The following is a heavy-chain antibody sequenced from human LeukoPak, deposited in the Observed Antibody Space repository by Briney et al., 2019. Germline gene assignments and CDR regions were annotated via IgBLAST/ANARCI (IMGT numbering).Heavy chain of an antibody. Sequence: ASVKVSCKASGDTFSSYAISWVRQAPGQGLEWMGGIIPIFGTANYAQKFQGRVTLTTDASTSTAYMELSSLRSEDTAVYYCARCGGIVGATTYEGLVYWGQGTLVTVSS. CDR1: GDTFSSYA. J-gene: IGHJ4*02. D-gene: IGHD1-26*01. V-gene: IGHV1-69*05. CDR2: IIPIFGTA. CDR3: ARCGGIVGATTYEGLVY.